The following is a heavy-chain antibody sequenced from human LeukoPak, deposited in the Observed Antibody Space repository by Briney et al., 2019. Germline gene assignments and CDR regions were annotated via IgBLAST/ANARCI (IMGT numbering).Heavy chain of an antibody. J-gene: IGHJ5*02. Sequence: ASVKVSCKASGYTFTGYYMHWVRQAPGQGLEWMGWINPNSGGTNYAQKFQGRVTMTRDTSISTAYMELSRLRSDDTAVYYCAKGTCSSTSCYSTLKSWGQGTLVTVSS. CDR3: AKGTCSSTSCYSTLKS. D-gene: IGHD2-2*01. CDR1: GYTFTGYY. CDR2: INPNSGGT. V-gene: IGHV1-2*02.